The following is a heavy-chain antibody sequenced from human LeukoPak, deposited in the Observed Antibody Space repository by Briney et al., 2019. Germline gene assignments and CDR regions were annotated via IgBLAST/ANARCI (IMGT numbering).Heavy chain of an antibody. Sequence: ASVKVSCKASGYTFTGYYMHLVRQAPGQGLEWMGCINPNSGGTNYAQKFQGRVTMTRDTSISTAYMELSRLRSDDAGVYYCARGEEMTTVVTGYFDYWGQGTLVTVSS. D-gene: IGHD4-23*01. J-gene: IGHJ4*02. CDR2: INPNSGGT. V-gene: IGHV1-2*02. CDR3: ARGEEMTTVVTGYFDY. CDR1: GYTFTGYY.